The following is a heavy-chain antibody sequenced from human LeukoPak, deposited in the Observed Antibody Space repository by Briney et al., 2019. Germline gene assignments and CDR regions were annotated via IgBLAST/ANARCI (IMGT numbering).Heavy chain of an antibody. V-gene: IGHV3-21*04. D-gene: IGHD2/OR15-2a*01. CDR2: ISSSSSYI. CDR3: ANALASYFWDAFDI. CDR1: GFTFSSYS. J-gene: IGHJ3*02. Sequence: GGSLRLSCAASGFTFSSYSMNWVRQAPGKGLEWVSSISSSSSYIYYADSVKGRFTISRDNSKNTLYLQMNSLRAEDTAVYYCANALASYFWDAFDIWGQGTMVTVSS.